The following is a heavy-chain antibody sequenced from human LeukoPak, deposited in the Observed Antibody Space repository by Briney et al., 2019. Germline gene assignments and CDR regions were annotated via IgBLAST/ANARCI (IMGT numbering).Heavy chain of an antibody. CDR1: GFTVSSNY. V-gene: IGHV3-66*01. CDR2: IYSGGST. CDR3: ASDSSGYYSPAFDI. D-gene: IGHD3-22*01. J-gene: IGHJ3*02. Sequence: PGGSLRLSCAASGFTVSSNYMSWVRQAPGKGLEWVSVIYSGGSTYYADSVKGRFTISRDNSKNTLYLQMNSLRAEDTAVYYCASDSSGYYSPAFDIWGQGTMVTVSS.